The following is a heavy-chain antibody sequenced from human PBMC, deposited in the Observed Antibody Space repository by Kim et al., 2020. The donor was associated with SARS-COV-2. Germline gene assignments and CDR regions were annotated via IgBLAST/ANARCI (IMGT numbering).Heavy chain of an antibody. J-gene: IGHJ6*02. D-gene: IGHD5-18*01. CDR1: GFTFSSYW. CDR2: INSDGSST. V-gene: IGHV3-74*01. CDR3: AREEVATPELWSYYYYYYGMDV. Sequence: GGSLRLSCAASGFTFSSYWMHWVRQAPGKGLVWVSRINSDGSSTSYADSVKGRFTISRDNAKNTLLLQMNSLRAEDTAVYYCAREEVATPELWSYYYYYYGMDVWGQGTTVTVSS.